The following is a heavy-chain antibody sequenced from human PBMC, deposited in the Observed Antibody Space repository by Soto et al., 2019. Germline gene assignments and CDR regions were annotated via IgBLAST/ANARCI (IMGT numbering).Heavy chain of an antibody. D-gene: IGHD5-18*01. CDR1: GVNLRGYA. CDR3: ARSRSAMADGMNV. CDR2: IRIGPGIT. J-gene: IGHJ6*02. V-gene: IGHV3-23*01. Sequence: PGGSLKICCEVSGVNLRGYAMSGVRKAPGKGLEWVSGIRIGPGITYYADSVKGRFTISSDTSRKTVYLQMNNLRGEDTALYFCARSRSAMADGMNVWGQGTTVTV.